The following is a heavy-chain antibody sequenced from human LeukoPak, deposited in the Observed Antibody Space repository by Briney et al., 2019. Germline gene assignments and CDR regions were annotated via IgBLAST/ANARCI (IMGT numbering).Heavy chain of an antibody. CDR2: INYSGNT. Sequence: SETLSLTCTVSGGSISTSDYNWGCIRQPPGKGLEWIGSINYSGNTYYNPSLKSRVTISVDTSKNQFSLKLSSVAAADTAVYYCARTGMVGAADYWGQGTLVTVSS. D-gene: IGHD2-15*01. V-gene: IGHV4-39*01. CDR1: GGSISTSDYN. CDR3: ARTGMVGAADY. J-gene: IGHJ4*02.